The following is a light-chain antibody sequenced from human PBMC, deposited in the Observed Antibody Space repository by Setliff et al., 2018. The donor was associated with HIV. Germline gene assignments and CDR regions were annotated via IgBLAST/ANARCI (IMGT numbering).Light chain of an antibody. J-gene: IGLJ1*01. CDR1: NSDVGGYNY. Sequence: QSVLTQPRSVSGSPGQSVTISCTGTNSDVGGYNYVSWYQQHPGKAPKLMIYDVSKRPSGVPDRFSGSKSGNTASLTISGLQAEDEADYYCCSYAGSYTYVFGTGTKVT. V-gene: IGLV2-11*01. CDR2: DVS. CDR3: CSYAGSYTYV.